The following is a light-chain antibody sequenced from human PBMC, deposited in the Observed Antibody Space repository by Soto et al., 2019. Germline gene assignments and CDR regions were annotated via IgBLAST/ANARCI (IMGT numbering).Light chain of an antibody. CDR2: YVS. CDR1: SSDVGGYNY. J-gene: IGLJ3*02. CDR3: SSYTSSSTLSV. Sequence: QSALTQPSSVSGSPGQSITISCTGTSSDVGGYNYVSWYQQHPGKAPKLMIYYVSNRPSGVSNRFSGSKSGNTASLTISGLHAEDEADYYCSSYTSSSTLSVFGGGTKRTVL. V-gene: IGLV2-14*01.